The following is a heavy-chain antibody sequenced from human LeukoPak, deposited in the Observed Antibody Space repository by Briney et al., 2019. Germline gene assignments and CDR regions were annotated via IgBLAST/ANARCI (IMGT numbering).Heavy chain of an antibody. V-gene: IGHV3-13*01. Sequence: GGSLRLSCAASGFTFSSYDMHWVRQATGKGLEWVSAIGTAGDTYYPGSVKGRFTISRENAKNSLYLQMNSLRAGDTAVYYCAREVREDYYYGMDVWGQGTTVTVSS. CDR2: IGTAGDT. CDR3: AREVREDYYYGMDV. J-gene: IGHJ6*02. CDR1: GFTFSSYD. D-gene: IGHD1-1*01.